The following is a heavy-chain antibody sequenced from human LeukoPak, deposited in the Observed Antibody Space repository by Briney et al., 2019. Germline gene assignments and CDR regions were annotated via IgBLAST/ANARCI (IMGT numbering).Heavy chain of an antibody. V-gene: IGHV4-39*01. D-gene: IGHD5-18*01. CDR1: GGSISSSSSY. CDR2: IYYSGST. Sequence: SSETLTLTCTVSGGSISSSSSYWGWIRQPPGKGLEWIGSIYYSGSTYYNPSLKSRVTISVDTSKNQFSLKLSSVTAADTAVYYCARLILGYSYGIDYYYYYMDVWGKGTTVTVSS. CDR3: ARLILGYSYGIDYYYYYMDV. J-gene: IGHJ6*03.